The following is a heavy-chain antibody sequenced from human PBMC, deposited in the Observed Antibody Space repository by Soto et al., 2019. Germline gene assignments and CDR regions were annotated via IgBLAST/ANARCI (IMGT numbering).Heavy chain of an antibody. Sequence: GGSLRLSCAASGFTFSGSAMHWVRQASGKGLEWVGRIRSKANSYATAYAASVKGRFTISRDDSKNTAYLQMNSLKTEDTAVYYCTRLSSAMVTDYWGQGTLVTVSS. CDR3: TRLSSAMVTDY. D-gene: IGHD5-18*01. CDR1: GFTFSGSA. J-gene: IGHJ4*02. CDR2: IRSKANSYAT. V-gene: IGHV3-73*01.